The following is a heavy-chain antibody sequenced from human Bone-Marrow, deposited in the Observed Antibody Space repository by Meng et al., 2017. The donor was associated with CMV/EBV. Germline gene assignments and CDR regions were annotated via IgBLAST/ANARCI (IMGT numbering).Heavy chain of an antibody. D-gene: IGHD3-16*01. CDR1: AISFSDYW. CDR3: AAGFWGF. Sequence: GGSLRLSCAASAISFSDYWMSWVRQAPGKGLEWVANIGQDGSEKNYVESVKGRFTISRDNAKNSLYLQMNSLRAGDMGVYYCAAGFWGFWGQGTMVTVSS. CDR2: IGQDGSEK. J-gene: IGHJ3*01. V-gene: IGHV3-7*01.